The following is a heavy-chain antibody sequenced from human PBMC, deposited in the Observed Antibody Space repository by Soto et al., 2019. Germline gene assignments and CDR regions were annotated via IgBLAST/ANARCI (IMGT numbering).Heavy chain of an antibody. D-gene: IGHD3-16*01. V-gene: IGHV1-69*01. J-gene: IGHJ4*02. CDR2: IIPIFGTA. CDR3: ARDGGRHSGGSDY. Sequence: QLQLVQSGAEVKKPGSSVKVSCKASGGTFSSYSINWVRQAPGQGLEWMGEIIPIFGTANYAQKFQGRVTITADESTSTAYMELSSVRSEDTAVYYCARDGGRHSGGSDYWCQGTLVTVSS. CDR1: GGTFSSYS.